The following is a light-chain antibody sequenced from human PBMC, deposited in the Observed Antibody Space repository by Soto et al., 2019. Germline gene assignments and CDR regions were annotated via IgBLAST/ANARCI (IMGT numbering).Light chain of an antibody. V-gene: IGKV1-17*01. J-gene: IGKJ1*01. Sequence: EIQMTQSPSSLSASVGDRVTIPCRASESIRSYLNWYQQKPGKAPKLLIYSASGLETGVPSRFSGTGSGTEFTLTISSLQPEDFATYYCQQHASYPRDFGQGTKVDI. CDR1: ESIRSY. CDR2: SAS. CDR3: QQHASYPRD.